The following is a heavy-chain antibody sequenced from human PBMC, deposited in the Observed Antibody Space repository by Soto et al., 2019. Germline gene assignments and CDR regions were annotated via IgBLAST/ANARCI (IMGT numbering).Heavy chain of an antibody. J-gene: IGHJ2*01. V-gene: IGHV1-69*01. Sequence: QVQLVQSGAEVKKPGSSVKVSCRASGVSFTDNGISWLRQAPGQELEWIGGFTPKFGTANYEPKFQDRVSITADESKTTASVTLSSLIPEDTAVYFCARGVVSGFEHWYFELWVRGNLITVSS. CDR2: FTPKFGTA. CDR3: ARGVVSGFEHWYFEL. CDR1: GVSFTDNG. D-gene: IGHD5-12*01.